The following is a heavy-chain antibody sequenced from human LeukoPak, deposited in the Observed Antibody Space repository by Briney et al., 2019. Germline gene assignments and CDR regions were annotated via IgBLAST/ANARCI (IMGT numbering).Heavy chain of an antibody. J-gene: IGHJ3*02. CDR1: GFTFSDYY. CDR3: ARDKAYYDFWSGYRNDAFDI. D-gene: IGHD3-3*01. Sequence: GGSLRLSCAASGFTFSDYYMSWIRQAPGKGLEWVSYISSSGSTIYYADSVKGRFTISRDNAKNSLYLQMNSLRAEDTAVYYCARDKAYYDFWSGYRNDAFDIWGQGTMVTVSS. CDR2: ISSSGSTI. V-gene: IGHV3-11*04.